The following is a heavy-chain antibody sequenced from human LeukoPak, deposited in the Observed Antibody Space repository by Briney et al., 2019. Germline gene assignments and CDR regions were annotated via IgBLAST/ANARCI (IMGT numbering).Heavy chain of an antibody. CDR3: ARGYTTVTTDY. D-gene: IGHD4-17*01. CDR1: GFTFSSYA. CDR2: ISYDGSNK. J-gene: IGHJ4*02. V-gene: IGHV3-30-3*01. Sequence: GGSLRLSCAASGFTFSSYAMHWVRQAPGKGLEWVAVISYDGSNKYYADSVKGRLTISRDNSKNTLYLQMNSLRAEDTAVYYCARGYTTVTTDYWGQGTLVTVSS.